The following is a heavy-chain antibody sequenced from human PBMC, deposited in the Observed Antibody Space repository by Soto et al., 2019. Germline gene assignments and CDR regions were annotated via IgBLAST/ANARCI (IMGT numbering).Heavy chain of an antibody. V-gene: IGHV1-18*04. D-gene: IGHD3-16*01. Sequence: WASVKVSCKASGYTFSSYGISWVRQAPGQGLEWMGWISGYNGNRKYAEKVLGRVTMTTDTSTSTAYVELRSLRSDDTAVYYCAREGLRLGDYDAFDFWGQGTMVTVSS. CDR2: ISGYNGNR. CDR3: AREGLRLGDYDAFDF. CDR1: GYTFSSYG. J-gene: IGHJ3*01.